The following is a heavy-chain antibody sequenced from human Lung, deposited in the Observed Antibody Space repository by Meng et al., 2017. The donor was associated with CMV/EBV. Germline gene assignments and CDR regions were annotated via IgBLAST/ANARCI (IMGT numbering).Heavy chain of an antibody. CDR1: GGTFSSYT. D-gene: IGHD3-10*01. CDR3: ARVKDYGSGSYSPGGTFDI. Sequence: SVKVSCKASGGTFSSYTISWVRQAPGQGLEWMGGIIPILGIADYAQNFQGRVTITADKSTSTAYMDLSSLRSEDTAVYYCARVKDYGSGSYSPGGTFDIWGQGTMVTVSS. J-gene: IGHJ3*02. V-gene: IGHV1-69*10. CDR2: IIPILGIA.